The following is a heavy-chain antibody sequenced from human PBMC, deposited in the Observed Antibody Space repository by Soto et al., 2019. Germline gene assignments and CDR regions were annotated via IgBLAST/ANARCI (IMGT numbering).Heavy chain of an antibody. CDR3: AKKTARPGSYFDY. CDR2: ISGSGGSP. D-gene: IGHD6-6*01. Sequence: EVQLLESGGGLVQPGGSLRLSCAASGFTFSSYAMSWVPQAPGKGLEWVSAISGSGGSPYYADSVKGRFTIPRDNSKNTLYLQMNSLRAEDTAVYYCAKKTARPGSYFDYWGQGTLVTVSS. J-gene: IGHJ4*02. CDR1: GFTFSSYA. V-gene: IGHV3-23*01.